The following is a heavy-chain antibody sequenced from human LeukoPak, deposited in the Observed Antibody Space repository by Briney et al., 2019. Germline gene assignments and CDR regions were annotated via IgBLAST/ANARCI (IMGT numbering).Heavy chain of an antibody. CDR2: IYYSGST. V-gene: IGHV4-39*01. D-gene: IGHD3-22*01. J-gene: IGHJ3*02. CDR1: GGSISSSNYY. CDR3: YSSGTHDAFDI. Sequence: SQTLSLTCTVSGGSISSSNYYWGWIRQPPGRGLEWIGSIYYSGSTYYNPSLKSRVTISVDMSKNQFSLKLSSVTAADTAVYYCYSSGTHDAFDIWGQGTMVTVSS.